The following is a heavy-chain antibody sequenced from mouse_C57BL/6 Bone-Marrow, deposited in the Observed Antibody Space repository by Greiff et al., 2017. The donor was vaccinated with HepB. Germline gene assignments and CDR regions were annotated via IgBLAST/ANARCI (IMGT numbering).Heavy chain of an antibody. CDR2: ISDGGSYT. J-gene: IGHJ3*01. V-gene: IGHV5-4*01. CDR1: GFTFSSYA. D-gene: IGHD6-5*01. CDR3: AREETFSLGPWFAY. Sequence: EVHLVESGGGLVKPGGSLKLSCAASGFTFSSYAMSWVRQTPEKRLEWVATISDGGSYTYYPDNVKGRFTISRDNAKNNLYLQMSHLKSEDTAMYYCAREETFSLGPWFAYWGQGTLVTVSA.